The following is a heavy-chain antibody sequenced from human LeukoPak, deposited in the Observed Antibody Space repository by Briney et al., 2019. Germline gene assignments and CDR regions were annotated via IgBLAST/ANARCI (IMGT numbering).Heavy chain of an antibody. CDR3: ARRGWFPNNRGYRGYYYMDV. V-gene: IGHV5-51*01. D-gene: IGHD2-15*01. CDR2: ISPGDSAT. J-gene: IGHJ6*03. CDR1: GYSFTSYW. Sequence: KAGAALKICWKGSGYSFTSYWIGWVRQMPGEGLEWVGIISPGDSATRYSQSFQGQVTISADKSISTGYLQWSSLKASDTAMYYCARRGWFPNNRGYRGYYYMDVWGKGTTVTVSS.